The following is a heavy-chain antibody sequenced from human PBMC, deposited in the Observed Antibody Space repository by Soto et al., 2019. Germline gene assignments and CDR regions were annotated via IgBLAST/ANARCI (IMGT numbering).Heavy chain of an antibody. D-gene: IGHD6-13*01. V-gene: IGHV4-34*01. CDR2: INHSGST. CDR1: GGSFSGYY. Sequence: ETLSLTCAVYGGSFSGYYWSWIRQPPGKGLEWIGEINHSGSTNYNPSLKSRVTISVDTSKNQFSLKLSSVTAADTAVYYCARGFHPYSSSWGYWGQGTLVTVSS. J-gene: IGHJ4*02. CDR3: ARGFHPYSSSWGY.